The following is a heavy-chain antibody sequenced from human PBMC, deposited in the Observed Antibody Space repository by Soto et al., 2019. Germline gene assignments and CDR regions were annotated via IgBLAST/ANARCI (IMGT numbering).Heavy chain of an antibody. CDR1: GFTLSSYA. D-gene: IGHD2-2*01. CDR3: AKVSIVVVPAAQFDY. V-gene: IGHV3-23*01. J-gene: IGHJ4*02. CDR2: ISGSGGST. Sequence: PGGSLRLSCAASGFTLSSYAMSWVRQAPGKGLEWVSAISGSGGSTYYADSVKGRFTISRDNSKNTLYLQMNSLRAEDTAVYYCAKVSIVVVPAAQFDYWGQGTLVTVSS.